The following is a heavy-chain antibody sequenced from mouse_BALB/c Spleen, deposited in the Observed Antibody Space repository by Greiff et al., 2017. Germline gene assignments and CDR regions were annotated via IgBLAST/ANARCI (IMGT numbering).Heavy chain of an antibody. CDR1: GFNIKDYY. D-gene: IGHD3-2*02. CDR2: INPSNGGT. J-gene: IGHJ3*01. Sequence: QVQLQQSGAELVRSGASVKLSCTASGFNIKDYYMYWVKQRPGQGLEWIGEINPSNGGTNFNEKFKSKATLTVDKSSSTAYMQLSSLTSEDSAVYYCTREADPPFAYWGQGTLVTVSA. CDR3: TREADPPFAY. V-gene: IGHV1S81*02.